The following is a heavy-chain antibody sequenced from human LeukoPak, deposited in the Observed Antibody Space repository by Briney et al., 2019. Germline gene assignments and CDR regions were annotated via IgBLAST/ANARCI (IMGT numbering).Heavy chain of an antibody. D-gene: IGHD6-25*01. CDR2: IRNKAYGGTT. V-gene: IGHV3-49*04. CDR3: TKYASSGWYFDY. CDR1: GFTFGDYA. Sequence: GGSLGLSCTASGFTFGDYAMSWVRQAPGKGLEWVGFIRNKAYGGTTDYAASVKGRFTISRDDSKSIAYLQVNSLKTDDTAVYYCTKYASSGWYFDYWGQGTLVTVSS. J-gene: IGHJ4*02.